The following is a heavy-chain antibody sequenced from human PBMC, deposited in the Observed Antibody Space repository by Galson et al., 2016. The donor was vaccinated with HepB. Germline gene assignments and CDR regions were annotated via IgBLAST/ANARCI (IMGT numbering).Heavy chain of an antibody. CDR1: W. CDR3: TRVHREGIAAAGLQI. Sequence: WMHWVRQAPGKGPVWVSRINSDGSSTTYADSVKGRFTISRDNAKNTLYLQMNSLRAEDTALYYCTRVHREGIAAAGLQIWGQGTLVIVSS. D-gene: IGHD6-13*01. CDR2: INSDGSST. J-gene: IGHJ4*02. V-gene: IGHV3-74*01.